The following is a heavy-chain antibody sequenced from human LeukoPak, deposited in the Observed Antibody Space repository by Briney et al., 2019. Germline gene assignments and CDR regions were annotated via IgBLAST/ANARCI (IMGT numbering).Heavy chain of an antibody. CDR1: GFTFSSYG. D-gene: IGHD2-15*01. V-gene: IGHV3-33*06. J-gene: IGHJ4*02. Sequence: PGGSLRLSCAASGFTFSSYGMHWVRQAPCKGLEWVAVIWYDGSNKFYADFVKGRFTISRDNSKNTLYLQMNSLRVEDTAVYYCAKDHPGYLQALYYFYYWGQGTLVTVSS. CDR3: AKDHPGYLQALYYFYY. CDR2: IWYDGSNK.